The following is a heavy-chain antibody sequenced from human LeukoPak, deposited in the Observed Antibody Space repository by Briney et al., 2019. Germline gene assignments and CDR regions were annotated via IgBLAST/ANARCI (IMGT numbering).Heavy chain of an antibody. Sequence: ASVKVSCKASGYTLTGYFMHWGRQAPGQGLEWMGWINPNSGGTNYAQKFQGRVTMTRDTSISTAYMELSRLRSDDTAVYYCARANDIVVANWFDPWGQGTLVTVSS. CDR3: ARANDIVVANWFDP. J-gene: IGHJ5*02. CDR1: GYTLTGYF. V-gene: IGHV1-2*02. CDR2: INPNSGGT. D-gene: IGHD2-15*01.